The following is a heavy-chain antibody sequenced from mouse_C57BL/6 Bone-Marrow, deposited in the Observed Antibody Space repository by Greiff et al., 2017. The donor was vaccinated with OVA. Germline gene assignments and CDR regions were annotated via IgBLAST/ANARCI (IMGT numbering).Heavy chain of an antibody. D-gene: IGHD2-2*01. CDR3: ARGGYYGYPWFAY. CDR1: GYTFTTYP. CDR2: FHPYNDDT. V-gene: IGHV1-47*01. J-gene: IGHJ3*01. Sequence: VQLQQSGAELVKPGASVKMSCKASGYTFTTYPIEWMKQNHGKSLEWIGNFHPYNDDTKYNEKFKGKATLTVEKSSSTVYLELSRLTSDDSAVDYCARGGYYGYPWFAYWGQGTLVTVSA.